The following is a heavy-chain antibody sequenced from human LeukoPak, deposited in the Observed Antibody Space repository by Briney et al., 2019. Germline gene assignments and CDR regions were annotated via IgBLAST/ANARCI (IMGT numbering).Heavy chain of an antibody. J-gene: IGHJ4*02. V-gene: IGHV3-11*01. CDR1: ALTVSDYY. D-gene: IGHD5-18*01. CDR2: ISSSGSTT. CDR3: ARELDLYSLASDD. Sequence: GASPSLSCSVSALTVSDYYMSWIRQAPGKGLEWVLCISSSGSTTYYADSLKSRFTISGDNAKNSLYLQMSSVRAADTAVYYCARELDLYSLASDDWGKRTLVTAAS.